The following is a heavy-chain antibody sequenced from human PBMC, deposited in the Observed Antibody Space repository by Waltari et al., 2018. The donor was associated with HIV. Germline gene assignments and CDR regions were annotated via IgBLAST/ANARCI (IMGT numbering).Heavy chain of an antibody. CDR1: GGTFASSS. D-gene: IGHD3-22*01. J-gene: IGHJ1*01. Sequence: QVQLVQSGAEMKMPGSAVRISCTASGGTFASSSIKWVRQVPGQGLEWMGRIVPILSTTQYSEHFKGRISIPADNSTATAFVDLTGLTSADTALYYCVLGSQYYDTSGYYETWGQGTLVTGSS. CDR2: IVPILSTT. CDR3: VLGSQYYDTSGYYET. V-gene: IGHV1-69*08.